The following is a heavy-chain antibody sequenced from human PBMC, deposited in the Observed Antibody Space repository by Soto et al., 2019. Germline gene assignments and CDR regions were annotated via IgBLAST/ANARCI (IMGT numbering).Heavy chain of an antibody. CDR1: GFTFSNYA. V-gene: IGHV3-23*01. D-gene: IGHD3-9*01. J-gene: IGHJ4*02. CDR3: PIGCESLTGYYGKDFFDH. Sequence: EVQMLESGGCFIRPGGSMRLSCAASGFTFSNYAMTWVRQAPGRGLEWVSSINGGDGTTYNAYSVRGQFTISRDYSRNTLFLQMNNLRANDTAVYYCPIGCESLTGYYGKDFFDHWGQGALVTVSS. CDR2: INGGDGTT.